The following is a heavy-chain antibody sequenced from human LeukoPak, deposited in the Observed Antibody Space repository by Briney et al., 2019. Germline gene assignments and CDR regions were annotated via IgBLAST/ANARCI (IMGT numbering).Heavy chain of an antibody. J-gene: IGHJ4*02. D-gene: IGHD6-13*01. V-gene: IGHV3-23*01. CDR1: GFTFSDYA. CDR2: ISGSGGST. Sequence: GGSLRLSCAASGFTFSDYAMSWVRQAPGKGLEWVSAISGSGGSTYSADSVKGRFTISRDNSKNTLYLQMSSLRAEDTAVYYCAKGTFSGSWLFDYWGQGTLVTVSS. CDR3: AKGTFSGSWLFDY.